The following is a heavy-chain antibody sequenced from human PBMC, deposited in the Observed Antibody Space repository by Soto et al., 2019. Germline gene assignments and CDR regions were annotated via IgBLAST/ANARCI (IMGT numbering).Heavy chain of an antibody. CDR3: ARGLTMGAVPSHFHY. V-gene: IGHV4-61*01. CDR2: IHHSGIT. Sequence: PSETLSLTCSVSGGSVNDGNYYWNWIRQSPAKGLEWIGYIHHSGITNYNPSLKSRVTISVDTSKNGFSLKLNSVTAADTAVYYCARGLTMGAVPSHFHYWGQGTQVTVSS. D-gene: IGHD3-10*01. J-gene: IGHJ4*02. CDR1: GGSVNDGNYY.